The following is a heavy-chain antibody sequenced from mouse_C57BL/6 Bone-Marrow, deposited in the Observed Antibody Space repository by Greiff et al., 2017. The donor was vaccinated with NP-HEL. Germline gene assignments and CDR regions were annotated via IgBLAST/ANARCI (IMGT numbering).Heavy chain of an antibody. CDR3: ARRWDGYYDFYYAMDY. V-gene: IGHV1-22*01. Sequence: EVKLMESGPELVKPGASVKMSCKASGYTFTDYNMHWVKQSHGKSLEWIGYINPNNGGTSYNQKFKGKATLTVNKSSSTAYMELRSLTSEDSAVYYCARRWDGYYDFYYAMDYWGQGTSVTVSS. D-gene: IGHD2-3*01. J-gene: IGHJ4*01. CDR2: INPNNGGT. CDR1: GYTFTDYN.